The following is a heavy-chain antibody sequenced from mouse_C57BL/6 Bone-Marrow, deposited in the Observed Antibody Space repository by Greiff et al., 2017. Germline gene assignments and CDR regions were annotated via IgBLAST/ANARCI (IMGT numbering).Heavy chain of an antibody. CDR2: ISDGGSYT. D-gene: IGHD1-1*02. J-gene: IGHJ2*01. Sequence: EVMLVESGGGLVKPGGSLKLSCAASGFTFSSYAMSWVRQTPEKRLEWVATISDGGSYTYYPDNVKGRFTISRDNAKNNLYLQMSHLKSEDTAMYYCAREGLGSFYFDYWGQGTTLTVSS. CDR1: GFTFSSYA. CDR3: AREGLGSFYFDY. V-gene: IGHV5-4*01.